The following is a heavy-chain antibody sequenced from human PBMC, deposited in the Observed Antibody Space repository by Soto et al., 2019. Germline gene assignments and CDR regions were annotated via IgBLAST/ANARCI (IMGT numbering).Heavy chain of an antibody. CDR2: ISYDGSNK. D-gene: IGHD2-8*02. CDR1: GFTFSSYG. Sequence: GGSLRLSCAVSGFTFSSYGMHWVRQAPGKGLEWVAVISYDGSNKYFADSVKGRFTISRDNSKNTLYLQMNSLRAEDTAVYYCAKDLTVVWYYFDYWGQGXLVTVYS. J-gene: IGHJ4*02. V-gene: IGHV3-30*18. CDR3: AKDLTVVWYYFDY.